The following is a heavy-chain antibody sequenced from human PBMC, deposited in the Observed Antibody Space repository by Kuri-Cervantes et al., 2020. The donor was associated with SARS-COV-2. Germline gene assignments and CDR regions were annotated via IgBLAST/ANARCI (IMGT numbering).Heavy chain of an antibody. V-gene: IGHV3-30-3*01. CDR2: ISYDGSNK. CDR3: ARGVAELRYYGMDV. J-gene: IGHJ6*02. D-gene: IGHD1-7*01. CDR1: GFTFSSYA. Sequence: GESLKISRAASGFTFSSYAMHWVRQAPGKGLEWVAVISYDGSNKYYADSVKGRFTISRDNSKNTLYLQMNSLRAEDTAVYYCARGVAELRYYGMDVWGQGTTVTVSS.